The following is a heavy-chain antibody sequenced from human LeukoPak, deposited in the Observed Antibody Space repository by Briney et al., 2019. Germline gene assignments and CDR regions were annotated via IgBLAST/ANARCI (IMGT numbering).Heavy chain of an antibody. J-gene: IGHJ4*02. Sequence: GESLKISCKGSGYSFTSYWIGWVRQMPGKGLEWMGIIYPGDSDTTYSPSFQGQVTISADKSISTAYLQWSSLKASDTATYYCARLHYYDSSGYSSGFDYWGQGTLVTVSS. CDR2: IYPGDSDT. D-gene: IGHD3-22*01. V-gene: IGHV5-51*01. CDR3: ARLHYYDSSGYSSGFDY. CDR1: GYSFTSYW.